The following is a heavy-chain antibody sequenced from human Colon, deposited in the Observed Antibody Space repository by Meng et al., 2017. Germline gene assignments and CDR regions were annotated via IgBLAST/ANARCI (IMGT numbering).Heavy chain of an antibody. Sequence: GPGLVALTATLSLDCVFSGDSTPNSKGCSCLGQPPRKGRVGIGGISNSYKTVYSPSLKSRVRISLNTSTNQSSLTLTSVTAAATAVYYCARERVRDLGLFDSWGQGTLVTVSS. CDR1: GDSTPNSKG. J-gene: IGHJ4*02. CDR3: ARERVRDLGLFDS. D-gene: IGHD3-10*01. V-gene: IGHV4/OR15-8*01. CDR2: ISNSYKT.